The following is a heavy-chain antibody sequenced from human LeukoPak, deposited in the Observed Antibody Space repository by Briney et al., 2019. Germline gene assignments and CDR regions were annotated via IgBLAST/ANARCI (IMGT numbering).Heavy chain of an antibody. Sequence: GASVKVSCKASGYTFTSYDINWVRQATGQGLEWMGWMNPNSGNTGYAQKFQGRVTITRNTSISTAYMELSSLRSEDTAVYYCARLGPGYSYGYFNFDYWGQGTLVTVSS. CDR1: GYTFTSYD. CDR3: ARLGPGYSYGYFNFDY. V-gene: IGHV1-8*01. CDR2: MNPNSGNT. D-gene: IGHD5-18*01. J-gene: IGHJ4*02.